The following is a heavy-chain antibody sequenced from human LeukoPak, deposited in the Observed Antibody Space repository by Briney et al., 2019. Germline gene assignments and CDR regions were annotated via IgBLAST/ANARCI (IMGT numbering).Heavy chain of an antibody. CDR3: AKVSSDIVVVPAASSFDY. D-gene: IGHD2-2*01. CDR1: GFTFSSYG. J-gene: IGHJ4*02. Sequence: PGGSLRLSCAASGFTFSSYGMHWVRQAPGKGLEWVAFIRYDGSNKYYADSVKGRFTISRDNSKNMLYLQMNSLRAEDTAVYYCAKVSSDIVVVPAASSFDYWGQGTLVTVSS. V-gene: IGHV3-30*02. CDR2: IRYDGSNK.